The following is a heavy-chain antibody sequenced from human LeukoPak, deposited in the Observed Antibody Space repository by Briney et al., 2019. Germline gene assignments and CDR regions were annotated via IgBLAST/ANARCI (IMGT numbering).Heavy chain of an antibody. Sequence: PGRSLRHSCAAPGFTFDDYAMHWVRQAPGKALEWVSGISWNSGSMGYSDAVEGRYTISRDKAKNSLYLQMNSLRAEDTALYYCAKAQPGYCSGGSCYDFDYWGQGTLVTASS. D-gene: IGHD2-15*01. J-gene: IGHJ4*02. V-gene: IGHV3-9*01. CDR1: GFTFDDYA. CDR2: ISWNSGSM. CDR3: AKAQPGYCSGGSCYDFDY.